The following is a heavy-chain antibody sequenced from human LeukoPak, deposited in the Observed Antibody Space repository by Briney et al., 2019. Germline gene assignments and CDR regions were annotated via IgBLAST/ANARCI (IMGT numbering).Heavy chain of an antibody. CDR3: SRGLRGGYVARVTMGFDY. Sequence: ASVKVSCKASGGSLTTYAISWVRPAPRPRLEWMGGIIPIFGTTNYAQKFQGRVTITAVESTSTAYMELSSLRSEDTAVYYGSRGLRGGYVARVTMGFDYWGQGTLVTVSS. D-gene: IGHD5-24*01. J-gene: IGHJ4*02. V-gene: IGHV1-69*13. CDR1: GGSLTTYA. CDR2: IIPIFGTT.